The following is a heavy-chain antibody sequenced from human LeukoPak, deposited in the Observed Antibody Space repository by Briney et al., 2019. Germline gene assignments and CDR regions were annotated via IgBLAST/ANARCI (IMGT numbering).Heavy chain of an antibody. Sequence: PGGSLRLSCAASGFTFSSYAMSWVRRATGKGVEWVSAFGDSGVSTYFADSVKGRFTISRDNSKNTLYLEMNSLRTEDTAVYYCAREGVVAGTWIGAFDIWGQGTMVTVSS. D-gene: IGHD6-19*01. CDR1: GFTFSSYA. CDR3: AREGVVAGTWIGAFDI. CDR2: FGDSGVST. V-gene: IGHV3-23*01. J-gene: IGHJ3*02.